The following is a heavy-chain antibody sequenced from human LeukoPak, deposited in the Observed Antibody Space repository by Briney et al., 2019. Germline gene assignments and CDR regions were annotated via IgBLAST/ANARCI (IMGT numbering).Heavy chain of an antibody. CDR1: GYTFVSYG. V-gene: IGHV1-18*01. CDR3: ARVELGSRVYYSIY. CDR2: ISPYNGKTNT. Sequence: GASVKVSCKASGYTFVSYGISWVGQAAGQGVEWMGWISPYNGKTNTNYAEKFQGRVTMTTDTSTTTSYMELRSLSSDDTAVYYCARVELGSRVYYSIYWGQGTLVTVSS. J-gene: IGHJ4*02. D-gene: IGHD5/OR15-5a*01.